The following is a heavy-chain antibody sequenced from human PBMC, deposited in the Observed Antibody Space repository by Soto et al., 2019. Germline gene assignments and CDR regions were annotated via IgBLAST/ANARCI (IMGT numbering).Heavy chain of an antibody. D-gene: IGHD5-12*01. Sequence: SETLSLTCAVYGGSFSGYYWSWIRQPPGKGLEWIGEINHSGSTNYNPSLKSRVTISVDTSENQFSLKLSSVTAADTAVYYCARGWLPRASTARGRWFDPWGQGTLVTVSS. CDR1: GGSFSGYY. J-gene: IGHJ5*02. CDR2: INHSGST. CDR3: ARGWLPRASTARGRWFDP. V-gene: IGHV4-34*01.